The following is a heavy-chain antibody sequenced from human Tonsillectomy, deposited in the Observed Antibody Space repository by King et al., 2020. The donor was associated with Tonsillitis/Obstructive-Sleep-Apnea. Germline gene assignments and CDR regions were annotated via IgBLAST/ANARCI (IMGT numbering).Heavy chain of an antibody. D-gene: IGHD1-26*01. V-gene: IGHV2-26*01. Sequence: VTLKESGPVLVKPTETLMLTCTVSGFSVTNTTMGVSWIRQPPGKALEWLAHIFSNGEKSYSTSLRSRLTISTDTSKNQVVLTMTNMDPVDTATYYCARAERNSPPNYYYYFYMDVWGKGTTVTVSS. CDR3: ARAERNSPPNYYYYFYMDV. CDR2: IFSNGEK. CDR1: GFSVTNTTMG. J-gene: IGHJ6*03.